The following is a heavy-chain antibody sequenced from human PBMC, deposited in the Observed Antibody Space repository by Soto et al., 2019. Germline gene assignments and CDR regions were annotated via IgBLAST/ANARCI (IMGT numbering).Heavy chain of an antibody. CDR3: VRDQYSGYDFAL. CDR1: GASIAGGSYY. Sequence: PSETLSLTCSVSGASIAGGSYYWSWVRQPPGKGLEWIGYVPSRGRPFYNPSLTSQGTISADSSKNQLSLQLTSVTAADTAVYYCVRDQYSGYDFALWGQGNLVTVSS. CDR2: VPSRGRP. D-gene: IGHD5-12*01. J-gene: IGHJ5*02. V-gene: IGHV4-30-4*01.